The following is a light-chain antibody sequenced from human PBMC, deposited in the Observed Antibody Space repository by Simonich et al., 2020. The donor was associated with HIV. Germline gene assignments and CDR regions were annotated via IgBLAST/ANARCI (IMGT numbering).Light chain of an antibody. CDR3: QQSYSTPPT. V-gene: IGKV1-39*01. Sequence: DIQMTQSPSSLSASVGDRVIITCRASQSISSYLNWYQQKPGEAPKLLIYAASSLQSGGPSRFSGSGSGTDFTLTISSLQPEDFATYYCQQSYSTPPTFGQGTKVEIK. J-gene: IGKJ1*01. CDR1: QSISSY. CDR2: AAS.